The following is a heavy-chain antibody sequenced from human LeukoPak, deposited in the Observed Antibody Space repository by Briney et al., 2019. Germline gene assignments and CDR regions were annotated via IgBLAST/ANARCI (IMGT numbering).Heavy chain of an antibody. CDR2: ISDSGANT. CDR3: AKRRTPAGF. V-gene: IGHV3-23*01. CDR1: GLTVSSNF. D-gene: IGHD2-2*01. J-gene: IGHJ4*02. Sequence: PGGSVRLSCAATGLTVSSNFMSWVRKAPGKGLEWVSVISDSGANTYYADSVKGRFTISRDNSKNMLYLQMNSLRAEDTAVYYCAKRRTPAGFWGQGTLVTVSS.